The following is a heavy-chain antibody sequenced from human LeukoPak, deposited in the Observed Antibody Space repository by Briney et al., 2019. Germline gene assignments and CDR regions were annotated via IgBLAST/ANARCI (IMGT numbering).Heavy chain of an antibody. Sequence: ASVKVSCKASGYAFTSYDINWVRQATGQGLEWMGWMNPSSGNTGYAHKFQGRVTITRNTSISTAYMELSSLRSEDTAVYYCARGVTMVRGLITNYYYYYMDVWGKGTTVTVSS. V-gene: IGHV1-8*03. CDR3: ARGVTMVRGLITNYYYYYMDV. D-gene: IGHD3-10*01. J-gene: IGHJ6*03. CDR2: MNPSSGNT. CDR1: GYAFTSYD.